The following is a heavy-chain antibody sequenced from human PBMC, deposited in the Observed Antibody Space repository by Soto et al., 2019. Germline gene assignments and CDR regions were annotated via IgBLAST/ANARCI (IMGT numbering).Heavy chain of an antibody. J-gene: IGHJ4*02. Sequence: PGESLKLSCKGSGYSFTRYLISWVRQMPGEGLEWMGRIDPSDSYTNYSPSFQGHVTISADKSISTAYLQWSSLKASDTAMYYCARPHTSVGAPFYWGQGTLVTVSS. CDR2: IDPSDSYT. CDR3: ARPHTSVGAPFY. D-gene: IGHD1-26*01. V-gene: IGHV5-10-1*01. CDR1: GYSFTRYL.